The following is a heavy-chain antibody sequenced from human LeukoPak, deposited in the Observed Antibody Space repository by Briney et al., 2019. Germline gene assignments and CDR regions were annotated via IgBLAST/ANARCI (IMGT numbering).Heavy chain of an antibody. J-gene: IGHJ5*02. CDR3: VMDTHAGTIPGWFDP. Sequence: PGESLRLSCAASGFTVSSNYMSWVRQSPGRGLECVAVLYIDGSTYYTDSVKDRFTISRDNSKNTLFLQMNTLRVDDTAVYYCVMDTHAGTIPGWFDPRSQGTLVTVSS. D-gene: IGHD2-2*01. CDR2: LYIDGST. V-gene: IGHV3-66*01. CDR1: GFTVSSNY.